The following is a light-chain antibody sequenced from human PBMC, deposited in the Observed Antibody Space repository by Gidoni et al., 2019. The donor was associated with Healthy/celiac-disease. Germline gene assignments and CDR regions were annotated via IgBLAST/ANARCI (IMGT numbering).Light chain of an antibody. Sequence: EIVLTQSPGTRSLSPGERATLSCRASQSVSSSYLAWYQQKPVQAPRLLIYGASSRATGLPDRFSGSGSGTDFTLTISRLEPEDVAVYYCQQYGSRPAITFXXXTRLEIK. CDR3: QQYGSRPAIT. J-gene: IGKJ5*01. CDR1: QSVSSSY. CDR2: GAS. V-gene: IGKV3-20*01.